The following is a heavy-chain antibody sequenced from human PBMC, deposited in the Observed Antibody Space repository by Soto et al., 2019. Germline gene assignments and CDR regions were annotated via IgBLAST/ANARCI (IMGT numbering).Heavy chain of an antibody. J-gene: IGHJ6*02. CDR2: IYYSGST. Sequence: SETLSLTCTVSGGSISSSSYYWGWIRQPPGKGLEWIGSIYYSGSTYYNPSLKSRVTISVDTSKNQFSLKLSSVTAADTAVYYCARDVYIVVVPAAPLYYYYYGMDVWGQGTTVTVSS. V-gene: IGHV4-39*02. D-gene: IGHD2-2*01. CDR3: ARDVYIVVVPAAPLYYYYYGMDV. CDR1: GGSISSSSYY.